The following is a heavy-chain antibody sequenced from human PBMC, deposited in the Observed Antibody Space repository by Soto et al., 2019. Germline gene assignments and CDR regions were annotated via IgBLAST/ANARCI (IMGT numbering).Heavy chain of an antibody. J-gene: IGHJ4*02. Sequence: PSETLSLTCTVSGGSISSYYWSWIRQPPGKGLEWIGYIYYSGSTNYNPSLKSRVTISVDTSKNQFSLKLSSVTAADTAVYYCASEYSSGWYAYFDYWGQGTLVTVSS. D-gene: IGHD6-19*01. CDR3: ASEYSSGWYAYFDY. CDR1: GGSISSYY. CDR2: IYYSGST. V-gene: IGHV4-59*08.